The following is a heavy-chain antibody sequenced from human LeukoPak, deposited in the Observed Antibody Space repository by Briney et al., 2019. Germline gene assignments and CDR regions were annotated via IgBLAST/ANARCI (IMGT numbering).Heavy chain of an antibody. CDR2: ISYDGSNK. V-gene: IGHV3-30-3*01. CDR1: GFTFSSYA. CDR3: ASPYSEYCSSTSCPPVDY. Sequence: GGSLLLSCAASGFTFSSYAMPWVRQARGKGLEWVAVISYDGSNKYYADSVKGRFTISRDNSKNTLYLQMNSLRAEDTAVYYCASPYSEYCSSTSCPPVDYWGQGALVTVSS. J-gene: IGHJ4*02. D-gene: IGHD2-2*01.